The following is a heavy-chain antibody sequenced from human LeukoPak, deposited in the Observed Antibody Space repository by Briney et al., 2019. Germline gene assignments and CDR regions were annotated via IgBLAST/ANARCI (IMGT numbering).Heavy chain of an antibody. D-gene: IGHD2-15*01. V-gene: IGHV4-34*01. CDR1: GGSFSGYY. CDR3: ARHHCGGSCYAGY. CDR2: INHSGST. J-gene: IGHJ4*02. Sequence: SETLSLTCAVYGGSFSGYYWSWIRQPPGKGLEWTGEINHSGSTNYNPSLKSRVTISVDTSKNQFSLKLSSVTAADTAVYYCARHHCGGSCYAGYWGQGTLVTVSS.